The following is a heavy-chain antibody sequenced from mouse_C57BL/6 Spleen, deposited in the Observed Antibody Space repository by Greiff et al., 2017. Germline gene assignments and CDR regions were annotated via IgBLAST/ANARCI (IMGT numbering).Heavy chain of an antibody. CDR1: GFTFSDYY. CDR3: ARGAGSWYFDV. CDR2: INYDGSST. V-gene: IGHV5-16*01. J-gene: IGHJ1*03. Sequence: EVNLVESEGGLVQPGSSMKLSCTASGFTFSDYYMAWVRQVPEKGLEWVANINYDGSSTYYLDSLKSRFIISRDNAKNILYLQMSSLKSEDTATYYCARGAGSWYFDVWGTGTTVTVSS.